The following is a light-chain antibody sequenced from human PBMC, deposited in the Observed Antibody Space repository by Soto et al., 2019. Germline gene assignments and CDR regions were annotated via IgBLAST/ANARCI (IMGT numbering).Light chain of an antibody. V-gene: IGLV2-14*01. Sequence: QSALTQPASVSGSPGQSNTISCTGTSSDVGGYNYVSWYQQYPGKAPKLMIYEVSNRPSGVSNRFSGSKSGNTASLTISGLQAEDEADYYCSSYRSSILVFGGGTKLTVL. J-gene: IGLJ3*02. CDR1: SSDVGGYNY. CDR3: SSYRSSILV. CDR2: EVS.